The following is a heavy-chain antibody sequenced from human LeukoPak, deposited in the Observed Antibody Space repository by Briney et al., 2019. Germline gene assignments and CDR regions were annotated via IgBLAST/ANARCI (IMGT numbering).Heavy chain of an antibody. CDR2: ISSSSSYI. CDR3: ARGQENYGYTFDY. V-gene: IGHV3-21*01. CDR1: GFTFSSYS. D-gene: IGHD1-7*01. J-gene: IGHJ4*02. Sequence: GGSLRLSCAASGFTFSSYSMNWVRQAPGKGLEWVSSISSSSSYIYYADSVKGRFTISRDNAKNSLFLQMNSLRAEDTAVYYCARGQENYGYTFDYWGQGTLVTVSS.